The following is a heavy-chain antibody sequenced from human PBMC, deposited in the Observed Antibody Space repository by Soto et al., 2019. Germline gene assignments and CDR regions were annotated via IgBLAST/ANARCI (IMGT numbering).Heavy chain of an antibody. CDR3: ARKKDIVVVPAATAYFDY. D-gene: IGHD2-2*01. Sequence: QLQLQESGPGLVKPSETLSLTCTVSGGSISSSSYYWGWIRQPPGKGLEWIGSIYYSGSTYYNPSLKSRVTISVDTSKNRFSLKLSSVTAADTAVYYCARKKDIVVVPAATAYFDYWGQGTLVTVSS. V-gene: IGHV4-39*01. CDR1: GGSISSSSYY. CDR2: IYYSGST. J-gene: IGHJ4*02.